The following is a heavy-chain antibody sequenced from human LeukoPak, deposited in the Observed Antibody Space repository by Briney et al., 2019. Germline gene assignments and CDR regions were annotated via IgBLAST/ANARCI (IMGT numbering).Heavy chain of an antibody. D-gene: IGHD3-10*01. CDR3: ADFGSGSYIFDY. V-gene: IGHV3-23*01. J-gene: IGHJ4*02. CDR2: IGHSSGT. Sequence: GGSLRLSCAASGFAFSSYAMSWVRQAPGKGPEWVATIGHSSGTWYADSVMGRFTVSRDNSKSTLYLEMNSLRGEGTAQYYCADFGSGSYIFDYWGQGSLVTVSS. CDR1: GFAFSSYA.